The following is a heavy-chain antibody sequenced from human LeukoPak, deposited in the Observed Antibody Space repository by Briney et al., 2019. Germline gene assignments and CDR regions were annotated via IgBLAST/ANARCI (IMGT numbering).Heavy chain of an antibody. D-gene: IGHD6-6*01. CDR2: IYHSGST. Sequence: SETLSLTCTVSGGSISSGDYYWSWIRQPPGKGLEWIGYIYHSGSTYYNPSLKSRVTISVDRSKNQFSLKLSSVTAADTAVYYCARECYSRSPPGGNWFDPWGQGTLVTVSS. J-gene: IGHJ5*02. V-gene: IGHV4-30-4*01. CDR1: GGSISSGDYY. CDR3: ARECYSRSPPGGNWFDP.